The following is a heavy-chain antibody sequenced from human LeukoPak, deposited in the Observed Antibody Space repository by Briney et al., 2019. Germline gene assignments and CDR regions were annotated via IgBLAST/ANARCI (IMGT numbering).Heavy chain of an antibody. V-gene: IGHV3-66*01. J-gene: IGHJ4*02. D-gene: IGHD3-22*01. CDR3: AKALYNYYDSSVPFDY. Sequence: PGGSLRLSCAASGFNVSNNYMSWVRQAPGKGLEWVSDIYIGGSTYYADSVKGRFTISRDNSKNTLYLQMKSLRGEDTAVYYCAKALYNYYDSSVPFDYWGQGSLVTVSS. CDR2: IYIGGST. CDR1: GFNVSNNY.